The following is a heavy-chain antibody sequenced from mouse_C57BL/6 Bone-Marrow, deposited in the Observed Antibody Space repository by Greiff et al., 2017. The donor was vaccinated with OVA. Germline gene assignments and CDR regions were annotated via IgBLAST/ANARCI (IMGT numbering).Heavy chain of an antibody. J-gene: IGHJ2*01. V-gene: IGHV1-75*01. Sequence: QVQLKESGPELVKPGASVKISCKASGYTFTDYYINWVKQRPGQGLEWIGWIFPGSGSTYYNEKFKGKATLTVDKSSSTAYMLLSSLTSEDSAVYFCARSYYGNYFYYFDYWGQGTTLTVSS. D-gene: IGHD2-10*01. CDR1: GYTFTDYY. CDR3: ARSYYGNYFYYFDY. CDR2: IFPGSGST.